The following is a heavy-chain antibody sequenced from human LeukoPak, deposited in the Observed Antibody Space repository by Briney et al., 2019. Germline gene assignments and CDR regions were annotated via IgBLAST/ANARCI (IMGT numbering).Heavy chain of an antibody. CDR1: GGTFSSYA. CDR2: IIPIFGTA. CDR3: ARAIFETGSSNHYDY. D-gene: IGHD6-13*01. V-gene: IGHV1-69*13. J-gene: IGHJ4*02. Sequence: GASVKVSCKASGGTFSSYAISWVRQAPGQGLEWMGGIIPIFGTANYAQKFQGRVTITADESTSTVYMELSSLRSEDTAVYYCARAIFETGSSNHYDYWGQGTLVTVSS.